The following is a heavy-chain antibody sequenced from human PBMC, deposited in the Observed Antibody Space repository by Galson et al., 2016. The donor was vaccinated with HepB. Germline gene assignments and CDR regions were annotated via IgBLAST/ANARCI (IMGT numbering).Heavy chain of an antibody. CDR2: IKEDGSQK. Sequence: SLRLSCAASGFTFSRHWMSWVRQAPGKGLEWVANIKEDGSQKSYVGSVKGRFSVSRDNSNNSLYLQMNSLRVEDTAVYNCAKADFEIWGQGTLVTVSS. CDR3: AKADFEI. J-gene: IGHJ4*02. D-gene: IGHD3-3*01. CDR1: GFTFSRHW. V-gene: IGHV3-7*03.